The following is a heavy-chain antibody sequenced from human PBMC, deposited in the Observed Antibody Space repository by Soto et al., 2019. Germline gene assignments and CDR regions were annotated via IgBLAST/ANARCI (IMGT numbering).Heavy chain of an antibody. CDR1: GFTFSSYG. Sequence: LSCAASGFTFSSYGMHWVRQAPGKGLEWVAVISYDGSNKYYADSVKGRFTISRDNSKNTLYLQMNSLRAEDTAVYYCAKDRGSYRYTPLRYWGQGTLVTVSS. V-gene: IGHV3-30*18. CDR2: ISYDGSNK. D-gene: IGHD3-16*02. J-gene: IGHJ4*02. CDR3: AKDRGSYRYTPLRY.